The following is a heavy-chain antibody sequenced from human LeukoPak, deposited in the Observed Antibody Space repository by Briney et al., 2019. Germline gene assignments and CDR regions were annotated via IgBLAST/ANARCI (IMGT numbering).Heavy chain of an antibody. J-gene: IGHJ4*02. CDR2: VKEDGTTK. Sequence: GGSLRLSCAASGFNFIDYWMSWVRQAPGKGLEWVANVKEDGTTKQYVDSVKGRFTISRDNAKNSLYLQMDSLRAEDTAVYYCVSQEVVPHWGQGTLVSVSS. D-gene: IGHD2-15*01. V-gene: IGHV3-7*01. CDR3: VSQEVVPH. CDR1: GFNFIDYW.